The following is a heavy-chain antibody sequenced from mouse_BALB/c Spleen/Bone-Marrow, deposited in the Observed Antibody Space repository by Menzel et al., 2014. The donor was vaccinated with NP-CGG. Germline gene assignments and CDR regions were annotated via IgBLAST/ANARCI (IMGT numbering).Heavy chain of an antibody. CDR3: AGRRPLLRDFDY. J-gene: IGHJ2*01. V-gene: IGHV5-6-5*01. D-gene: IGHD1-2*01. CDR1: GFTFSNYA. CDR2: ISSGGST. Sequence: EVKLVEPGGGLVKPGGSLKLSCAASGFTFSNYAMSWVRQTQERRLEWVASISSGGSTYYPDSVKGRFTISRDNARNILYLQMSSLRSEDTAMYYCAGRRPLLRDFDYWGQGTTLTVSS.